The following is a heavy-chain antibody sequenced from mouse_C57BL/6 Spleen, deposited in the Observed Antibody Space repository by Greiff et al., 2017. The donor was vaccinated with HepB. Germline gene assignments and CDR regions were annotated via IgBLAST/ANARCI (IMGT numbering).Heavy chain of an antibody. D-gene: IGHD2-1*01. CDR3: AREEGNYYAMDY. CDR1: GFTFSSYA. CDR2: ISDGGSYT. Sequence: EVQRVESGGGLVKPGGSLKLSCAASGFTFSSYAMSWVRQTPEKRLEWVATISDGGSYTYYPDNVKGRFTISRDNAKNNLYLQMSHLKSEDTAMYYCAREEGNYYAMDYGGQGTSVTVSS. V-gene: IGHV5-4*01. J-gene: IGHJ4*01.